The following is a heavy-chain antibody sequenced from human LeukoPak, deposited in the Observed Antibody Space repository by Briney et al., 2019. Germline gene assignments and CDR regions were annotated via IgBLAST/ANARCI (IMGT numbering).Heavy chain of an antibody. V-gene: IGHV3-30*04. J-gene: IGHJ4*02. Sequence: GALRLSCAASGFTFSSYAMHWVRQAPGKGLEWVAAISYDGPNKYYVDSVKGRFTISRDNAKNSLYLQMNSLRAEDTAVYYCAKIGANVGFWGQGTLVTVSS. CDR3: AKIGANVGF. CDR2: ISYDGPNK. CDR1: GFTFSSYA. D-gene: IGHD4/OR15-4a*01.